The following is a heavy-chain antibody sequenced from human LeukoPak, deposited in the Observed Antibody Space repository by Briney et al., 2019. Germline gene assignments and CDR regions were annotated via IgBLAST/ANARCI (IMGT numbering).Heavy chain of an antibody. CDR1: GYTFTGYY. CDR3: ARQDAGDPFDY. D-gene: IGHD7-27*01. J-gene: IGHJ4*02. V-gene: IGHV1-2*02. CDR2: INPNSGGT. Sequence: GASVKVSCKASGYTFTGYYMHWVRPAPGQGLEWMGWINPNSGGTNYAQKFQGRVTMIRDTSISTAYMELSRLRSDDTAVYFCARQDAGDPFDYWGQGTLVTVSS.